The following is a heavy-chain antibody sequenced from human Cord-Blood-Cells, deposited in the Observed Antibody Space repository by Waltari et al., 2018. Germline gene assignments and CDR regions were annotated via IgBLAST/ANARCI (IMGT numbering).Heavy chain of an antibody. Sequence: QVQLVESGGGVVQPGGSLRPPCSASGFTFSSNGMHWVRQAPGKGLEWAAFIRYDGSNKYYADSVKGRFTISRDNSKNTLYLQMNSLRAEDTAVYYCAKDINWGDAFDIWGQGTMVTVSS. V-gene: IGHV3-30*02. CDR3: AKDINWGDAFDI. CDR2: IRYDGSNK. D-gene: IGHD7-27*01. CDR1: GFTFSSNG. J-gene: IGHJ3*02.